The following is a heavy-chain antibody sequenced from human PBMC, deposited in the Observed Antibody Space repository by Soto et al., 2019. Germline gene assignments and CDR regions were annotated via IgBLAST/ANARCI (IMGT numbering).Heavy chain of an antibody. CDR2: IYYRGKT. J-gene: IGHJ4*02. V-gene: IGHV4-39*01. CDR3: AKNLPRTGRFDY. Sequence: HLQLHESGPGLVKPSETLSLTCTLSGASITSTTYFWPWIRKPPGKGLEWVVSIYYRGKTHYNPSIKSRVTISVDRSKNQFSLQMSSVTAADTAVYYCAKNLPRTGRFDYCGQGSLVTVSS. CDR1: GASITSTTYF.